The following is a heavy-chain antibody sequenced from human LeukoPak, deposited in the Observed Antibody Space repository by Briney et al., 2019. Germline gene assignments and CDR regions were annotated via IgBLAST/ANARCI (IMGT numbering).Heavy chain of an antibody. CDR3: AREEMGGTTRSGALT. D-gene: IGHD1-14*01. CDR2: ISWNSGSI. CDR1: GFTFDDYA. J-gene: IGHJ5*02. Sequence: PGRSLRLSCAASGFTFDDYAMHWVRQAPGKGLEWVSGISWNSGSIGYADSVKGRFTISGDNAKNSLYLQMNSLRAEDTAVYYCAREEMGGTTRSGALTWGQGTLVTVSS. V-gene: IGHV3-9*01.